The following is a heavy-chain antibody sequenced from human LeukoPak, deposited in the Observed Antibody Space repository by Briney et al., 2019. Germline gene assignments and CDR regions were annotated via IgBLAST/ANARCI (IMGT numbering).Heavy chain of an antibody. CDR1: GYIFTNYD. J-gene: IGHJ4*02. Sequence: ASVKVSCKTSGYIFTNYDINWVRQAPGKGLEWMGWISPYNGDTKYAQKFQDRVTMSTDTSTSTTYMGLRSLRSDDTAVYYCTRATGGLSDYWGQGTLVTVSS. CDR3: TRATGGLSDY. D-gene: IGHD1-1*01. CDR2: ISPYNGDT. V-gene: IGHV1-18*04.